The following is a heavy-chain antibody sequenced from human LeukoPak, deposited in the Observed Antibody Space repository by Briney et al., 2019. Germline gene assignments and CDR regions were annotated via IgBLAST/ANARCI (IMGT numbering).Heavy chain of an antibody. V-gene: IGHV4-34*01. CDR3: ARGLWFGESRPYYYDY. J-gene: IGHJ4*02. Sequence: SETLSLTCAVYGGSFSGYYRSWLRQPLGKGLEWIGEINGGSTNYNPSLKSRVTISVDTSMNQFSLKLSSVTAADTAEYYCARGLWFGESRPYYYDYWGQGNLVTVST. CDR2: INGGST. D-gene: IGHD3-10*01. CDR1: GGSFSGYY.